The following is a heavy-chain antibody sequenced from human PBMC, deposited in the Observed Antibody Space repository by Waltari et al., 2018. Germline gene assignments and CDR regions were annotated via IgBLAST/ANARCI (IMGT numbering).Heavy chain of an antibody. D-gene: IGHD3-16*02. J-gene: IGHJ3*01. V-gene: IGHV4-4*07. CDR3: AKYRLADDAFDV. CDR2: IYTTGST. CDR1: GVSISGYY. Sequence: QLQESGPGLVKPSETLSLICTVSGVSISGYYWSWFRQPAGKRLEWIGRIYTTGSTNYNPSLKNRVTMSVDTSKNQFSLRLNSVTAADTAVYYCAKYRLADDAFDVWGQGTLVTVSS.